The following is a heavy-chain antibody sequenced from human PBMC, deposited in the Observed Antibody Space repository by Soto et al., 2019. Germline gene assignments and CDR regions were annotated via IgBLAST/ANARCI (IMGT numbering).Heavy chain of an antibody. CDR1: GFTFGDYA. J-gene: IGHJ6*02. V-gene: IGHV3-49*03. Sequence: PGGSLRLSCTASGFTFGDYAMSWFRQAPGKGLEWVGFIRSKAYGGTTEYAASVKGRFTISRDDSKSIAYLQMNSLKTEDTAVYYCTRVGSSIVVVPAPEYYGMEVWGQGTTVNVSS. CDR3: TRVGSSIVVVPAPEYYGMEV. CDR2: IRSKAYGGTT. D-gene: IGHD2-2*01.